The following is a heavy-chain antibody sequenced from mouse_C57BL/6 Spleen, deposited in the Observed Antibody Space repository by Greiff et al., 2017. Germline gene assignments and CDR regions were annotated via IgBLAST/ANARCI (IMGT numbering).Heavy chain of an antibody. CDR1: GFTFSDYG. CDR2: ISSGSSTI. CDR3: APIYYDDDGAMDY. D-gene: IGHD2-4*01. Sequence: DVHLVESGGGLVKPGGSLTLSCAASGFTFSDYGMHWVRQAPEKGLEWVAYISSGSSTIYYADTVKGRFTISRDNAKNTLFLQMTSLRSEDTAMYYCAPIYYDDDGAMDYWGQGTSVTVSS. J-gene: IGHJ4*01. V-gene: IGHV5-17*01.